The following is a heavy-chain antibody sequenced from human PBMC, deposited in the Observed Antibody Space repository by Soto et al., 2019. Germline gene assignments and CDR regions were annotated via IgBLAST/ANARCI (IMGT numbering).Heavy chain of an antibody. V-gene: IGHV1-3*01. CDR2: INAGNGNT. CDR1: GYTFTSYA. D-gene: IGHD3-3*01. Sequence: QVQLVQSGAEVKKPGASVKVSCKASGYTFTSYAMHWVRQAPGQRHEWMGWINAGNGNTKYSQKFQGRVTITRDTSASTAYMELSSLRSEDTAVYYCARDSEAYDFWSGYFPVYFDYWGQGTLVTVSS. CDR3: ARDSEAYDFWSGYFPVYFDY. J-gene: IGHJ4*02.